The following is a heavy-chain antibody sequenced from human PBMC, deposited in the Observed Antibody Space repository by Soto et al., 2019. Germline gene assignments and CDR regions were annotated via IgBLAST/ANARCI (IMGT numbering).Heavy chain of an antibody. D-gene: IGHD4-4*01. CDR3: ARDRYPNYPPDAFDI. V-gene: IGHV3-33*01. CDR2: IWYDGSDK. Sequence: PXGSLRLSCAASGFTLSSSGMHWVRQAPGKGLEWVAFIWYDGSDKYYADSVKGRFTISRDNSKNTLYLQMNSLRAEDTAVYYCARDRYPNYPPDAFDIWGQGTLVTVSS. J-gene: IGHJ3*02. CDR1: GFTLSSSG.